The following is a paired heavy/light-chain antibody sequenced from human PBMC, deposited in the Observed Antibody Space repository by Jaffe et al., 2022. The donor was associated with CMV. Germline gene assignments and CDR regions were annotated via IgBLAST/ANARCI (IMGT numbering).Heavy chain of an antibody. J-gene: IGHJ4*02. CDR2: VDYSGST. Sequence: QVQLQGSGPGLVKPSETLSLTCTVSGGSINSRTYYWGWIRQSPGKGLEWIGSVDYSGSTSYTPSLKSRVTISVDTSRNQFSLQLNSVTATDTAIYYCARHAPYEYAWRRNPRNLAYFDRWGQGTLVTVSS. CDR3: ARHAPYEYAWRRNPRNLAYFDR. CDR1: GGSINSRTYY. D-gene: IGHD3-16*02. V-gene: IGHV4-39*01.
Light chain of an antibody. V-gene: IGKV1-27*01. Sequence: DIQMTQSPSSLSASVGDRVTITCRASQDISNFLAWYQQKPGKVPELLIYDAFTLRSGVPSRFSARGSGTDFTLTISSLQPEDVATYYCQNYNSAPSPITFGQGTRLEIK. CDR2: DAF. J-gene: IGKJ5*01. CDR3: QNYNSAPSPIT. CDR1: QDISNF.